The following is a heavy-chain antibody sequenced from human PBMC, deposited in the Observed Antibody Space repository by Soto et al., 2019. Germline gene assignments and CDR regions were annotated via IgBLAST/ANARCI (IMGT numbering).Heavy chain of an antibody. J-gene: IGHJ3*02. D-gene: IGHD5-12*01. CDR2: IIPIFGTA. CDR1: GGTFSSYA. V-gene: IGHV1-69*13. CDR3: AKGEGRYDSGGHYAFDI. Sequence: SVKVSCKASGGTFSSYAISWVRQAPGQGLEWMGGIIPIFGTANYAQKFQGRVTITADESTSTAYMELSSLRSEDTAVNYCAKGEGRYDSGGHYAFDIWGQGTMVTVSS.